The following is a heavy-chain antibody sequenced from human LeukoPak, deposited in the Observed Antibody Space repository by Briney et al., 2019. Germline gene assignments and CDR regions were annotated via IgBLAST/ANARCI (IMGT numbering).Heavy chain of an antibody. D-gene: IGHD4-11*01. CDR3: AKGPNESSNYLFDY. V-gene: IGHV3-23*01. Sequence: GGSLRLSCAASGFAFSSYAMNWVRQAPGKGLEWISVISGSGGETYYAGSVKGRFTISRDNSNNTVYVELNSLGGDDTAVYYCAKGPNESSNYLFDYWGQGTLFTVSS. CDR1: GFAFSSYA. J-gene: IGHJ4*02. CDR2: ISGSGGET.